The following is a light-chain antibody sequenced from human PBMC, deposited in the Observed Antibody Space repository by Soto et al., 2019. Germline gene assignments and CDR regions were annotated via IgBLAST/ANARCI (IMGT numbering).Light chain of an antibody. CDR1: HGISSA. V-gene: IGKV1-13*02. Sequence: AIQVTQSPSSLSASVGDRVTITCRASHGISSALVWYQQKPGQPPKLLIYDASTLESGVPSRFSGSGYWTDFTLTISSLQPEDFATYYCQQFNSNPLTFGGGPKVEVK. CDR2: DAS. J-gene: IGKJ4*01. CDR3: QQFNSNPLT.